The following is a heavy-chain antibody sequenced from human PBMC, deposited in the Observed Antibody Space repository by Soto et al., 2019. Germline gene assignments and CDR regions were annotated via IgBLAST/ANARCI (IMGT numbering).Heavy chain of an antibody. CDR3: AGGRYSDSWDWFDP. D-gene: IGHD2-2*02. J-gene: IGHJ5*02. CDR2: IDPSDSYI. CDR1: GDTFTSYL. Sequence: GESLKISCKGSGDTFTSYLISWVRQMPGKGLEWMGRIDPSDSYISYSPSLQGHVTISLDKSINTAYLEWSSLKASDTAMYYCAGGRYSDSWDWFDPWGQGTLVT. V-gene: IGHV5-10-1*01.